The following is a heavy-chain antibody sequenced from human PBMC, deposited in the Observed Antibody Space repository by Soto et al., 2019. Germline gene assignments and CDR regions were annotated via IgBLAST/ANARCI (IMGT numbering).Heavy chain of an antibody. CDR1: GGSISSSSYY. V-gene: IGHV4-39*01. J-gene: IGHJ4*02. D-gene: IGHD3-16*02. Sequence: SETLSLTCTVSGGSISSSSYYWGWIRQPPGKGLEWIGSIYYSGSTYYNPSLKSRVTISVDTSKNQFSLKLSSVTAADTAVYYCARLGFGLHLGELSPPFDYWGQGTLVTVSS. CDR3: ARLGFGLHLGELSPPFDY. CDR2: IYYSGST.